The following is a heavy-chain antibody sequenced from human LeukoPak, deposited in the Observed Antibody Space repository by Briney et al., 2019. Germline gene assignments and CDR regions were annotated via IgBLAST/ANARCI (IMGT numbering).Heavy chain of an antibody. Sequence: GGSLRLSCAASGFTFSSYAMHWVRQAPGKGLEWVSYISSSSSTIYYADSVKGRFTISRDNAKNSLYLQMNSLRAEDTAVYYCARGGGGYDSSGYYSSYWYFDLWGRGTLVTVSS. D-gene: IGHD3-22*01. V-gene: IGHV3-48*04. CDR1: GFTFSSYA. CDR2: ISSSSSTI. J-gene: IGHJ2*01. CDR3: ARGGGGYDSSGYYSSYWYFDL.